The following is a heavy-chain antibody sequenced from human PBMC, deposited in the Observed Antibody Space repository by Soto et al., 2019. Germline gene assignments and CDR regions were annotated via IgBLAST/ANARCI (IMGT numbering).Heavy chain of an antibody. CDR3: ARYRPLGYCSSTSCYATHD. J-gene: IGHJ4*02. CDR1: GGSISSSNW. CDR2: IYHSGST. Sequence: QVQLQESGPGLVKPSGTLSLTCAVSGGSISSSNWWSWVRQPPGKGLEWIGEIYHSGSTNYNPSLKSRVTISVDKSKNQFSLKLSSVTAADTAVYYCARYRPLGYCSSTSCYATHDWGQGTLVTVSS. V-gene: IGHV4-4*02. D-gene: IGHD2-2*01.